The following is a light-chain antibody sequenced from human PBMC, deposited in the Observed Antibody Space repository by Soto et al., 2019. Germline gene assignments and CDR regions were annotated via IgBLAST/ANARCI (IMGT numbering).Light chain of an antibody. CDR3: QVWDSSSDDVV. CDR1: NIGSKS. Sequence: SYELTQPPSVSVAPGKTARITCGGNNIGSKSVHWYQQKPGQAPVLVIYYDSDRPSGIPERFSGSNSGNTATLTISMVEAGDEADYYCQVWDSSSDDVVFGGGTKLTVL. J-gene: IGLJ2*01. V-gene: IGLV3-21*04. CDR2: YDS.